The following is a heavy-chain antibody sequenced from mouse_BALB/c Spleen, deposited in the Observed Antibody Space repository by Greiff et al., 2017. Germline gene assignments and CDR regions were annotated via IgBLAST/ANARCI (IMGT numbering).Heavy chain of an antibody. V-gene: IGHV2-9*02. J-gene: IGHJ4*01. CDR1: GFSLTSYG. CDR2: IWAGGST. D-gene: IGHD2-4*01. CDR3: ARDSYDYDEGYAMDY. Sequence: QVQLKQSGPGLVAPSQSLSITCTVSGFSLTSYGVHWVRQPPGKGLEWLGVIWAGGSTNYNSALMSRLSISKDNSKSQVFLKMNSLQTDDTAMYYCARDSYDYDEGYAMDYWGQGTSVTVSS.